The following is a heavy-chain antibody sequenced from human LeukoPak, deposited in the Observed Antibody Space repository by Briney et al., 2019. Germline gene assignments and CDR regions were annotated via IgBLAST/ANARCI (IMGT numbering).Heavy chain of an antibody. V-gene: IGHV3-66*01. CDR3: ARGGDSLHY. D-gene: IGHD3-10*01. J-gene: IGHJ4*02. CDR1: GLTVSSNF. CDR2: IYGGGST. Sequence: GGSLRLSCAASGLTVSSNFMTWVRQAPGKGLEWVSVIYGGGSTYYADSVKDRFTISRDNSKNMLYLQMNSLRAEDTAVYYCARGGDSLHYWGQGTLVTVSS.